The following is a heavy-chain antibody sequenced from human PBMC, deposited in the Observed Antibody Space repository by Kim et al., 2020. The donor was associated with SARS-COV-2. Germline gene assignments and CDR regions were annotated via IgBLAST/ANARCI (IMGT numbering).Heavy chain of an antibody. Sequence: SETLSLTCTVSGGSISSGGYYWSWIRQHPGKGLEWIGYIYYSGSTYYSPSLKSRVTISVDTSKNQFSLKLSSVTAADTAVYYCARDASLTNYFDYWGQGTLVTVSS. CDR2: IYYSGST. D-gene: IGHD1-1*01. CDR1: GGSISSGGYY. V-gene: IGHV4-31*03. J-gene: IGHJ4*02. CDR3: ARDASLTNYFDY.